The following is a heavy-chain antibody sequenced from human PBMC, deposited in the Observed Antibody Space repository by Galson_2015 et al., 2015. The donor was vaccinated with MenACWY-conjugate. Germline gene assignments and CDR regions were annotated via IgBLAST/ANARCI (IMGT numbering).Heavy chain of an antibody. J-gene: IGHJ5*01. CDR2: IRSDGSNR. D-gene: IGHD6-19*01. V-gene: IGHV3-30*02. CDR3: ARAYSSGWYRNWLDS. CDR1: GFIFSSYG. Sequence: SLRLSCAASGFIFSSYGMHWVRQAPGKGLEWVAFIRSDGSNRYYADSVKGRFTISRDNSKNTLYLDTISLRVGDTAVYYCARAYSSGWYRNWLDSWGQGTLVTVSS.